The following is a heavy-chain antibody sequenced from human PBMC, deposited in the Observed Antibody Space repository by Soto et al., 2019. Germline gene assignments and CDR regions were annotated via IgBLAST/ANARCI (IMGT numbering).Heavy chain of an antibody. J-gene: IGHJ4*02. CDR3: ARSIGSPDVDLDF. D-gene: IGHD2-21*01. CDR2: INAYNDNT. V-gene: IGHV1-18*01. Sequence: QVQLVQSGTEVKRPGASVKVSCKASGYTFTGYGISWVRQAPGQGLEWMGRINAYNDNTDYAQKFQGRVTLTTDTSTSTAYMELRSLRSDDTAVYYCARSIGSPDVDLDFWGQGTLVTVSS. CDR1: GYTFTGYG.